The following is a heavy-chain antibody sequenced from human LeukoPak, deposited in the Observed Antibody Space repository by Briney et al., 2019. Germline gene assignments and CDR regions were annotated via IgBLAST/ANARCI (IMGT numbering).Heavy chain of an antibody. J-gene: IGHJ6*02. D-gene: IGHD3-3*01. CDR3: ARDSADFWSGYLIPPTNHGMDV. V-gene: IGHV4-59*01. CDR2: IYYSGST. CDR1: GGSISSYY. Sequence: SETLSLTCTVSGGSISSYYWSWIRQPPGKGLEWIGYIYYSGSTNYNPSLKSRVTISVDTSKNQFSLKLSSVTAADTVVYYCARDSADFWSGYLIPPTNHGMDVWGQGTTVTVSS.